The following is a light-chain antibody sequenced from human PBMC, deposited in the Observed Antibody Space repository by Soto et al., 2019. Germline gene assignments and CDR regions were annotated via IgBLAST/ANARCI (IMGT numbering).Light chain of an antibody. CDR1: LGISNF. J-gene: IGKJ4*01. CDR3: QNYNSAPLT. CDR2: AAS. V-gene: IGKV1-27*01. Sequence: DIQMTQSPSSLSASVGDRVTITCRASLGISNFLVWYQQKPGKVPKLLIYAASTFQSGVPSRFSGSGSGTDFTLNINSLQPEDVATYYCQNYNSAPLTFSGGTKV.